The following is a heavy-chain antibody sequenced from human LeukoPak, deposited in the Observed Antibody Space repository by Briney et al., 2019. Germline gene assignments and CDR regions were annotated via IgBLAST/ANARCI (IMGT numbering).Heavy chain of an antibody. V-gene: IGHV4-30-4*01. CDR3: ARAARPAVHAFDY. CDR2: IYYSGST. D-gene: IGHD2-2*01. CDR1: GGSISSGDYY. J-gene: IGHJ4*02. Sequence: SQTLSLTCTVSGGSISSGDYYWSWIRQPPGKGLEWIGYIYYSGSTYYNPSLKSRVTISVDTSKNQFSLKLSSVTAADTAVYYCARAARPAVHAFDYWGQGTLVTVSS.